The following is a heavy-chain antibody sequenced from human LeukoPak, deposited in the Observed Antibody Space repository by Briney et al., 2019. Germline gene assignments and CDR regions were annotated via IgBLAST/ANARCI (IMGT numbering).Heavy chain of an antibody. V-gene: IGHV4-39*07. CDR2: VYHSGST. J-gene: IGHJ4*02. CDR1: GGSISSNIYY. CDR3: VRDGIISSTWHYYFDY. Sequence: KPSETLSLTCTVSGGSISSNIYYWAWIRQPPGKGLEWIGSVYHSGSTYSNPSLKSRLTISVDTSKNQFSLKLSSVTAADTAVYYCVRDGIISSTWHYYFDYWGQGTLVTVSS. D-gene: IGHD2-2*01.